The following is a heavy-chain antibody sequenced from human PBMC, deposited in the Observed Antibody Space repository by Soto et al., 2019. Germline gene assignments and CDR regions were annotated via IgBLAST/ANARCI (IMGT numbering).Heavy chain of an antibody. CDR2: IYSGVST. Sequence: EVQLVESGGGLVQPGGSLRLSCAASGFTVSSNYMNWVRQAPGKGLEWVSVIYSGVSTYYADSVKGRFTISRDNSKNTLYLQMNTLRAEDTAVYYCARGWWAHFDYWGQGTLVTFSA. J-gene: IGHJ4*02. CDR3: ARGWWAHFDY. V-gene: IGHV3-66*01. CDR1: GFTVSSNY. D-gene: IGHD2-15*01.